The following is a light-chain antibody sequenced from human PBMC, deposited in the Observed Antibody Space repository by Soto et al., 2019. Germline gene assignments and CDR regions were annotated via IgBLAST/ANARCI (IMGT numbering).Light chain of an antibody. CDR1: SSDVGGYNY. V-gene: IGLV2-14*01. CDR3: SSYTSSRTPNVV. J-gene: IGLJ2*01. CDR2: EVS. Sequence: QSVLTQPASVSGSPGQSITISCTGTSSDVGGYNYVSWYQQHPGKAPKLMIYEVSNRPSGVSNRFSGSKSGNTASLTISGLQAEDAADYYCSSYTSSRTPNVVFVGGTQLHVL.